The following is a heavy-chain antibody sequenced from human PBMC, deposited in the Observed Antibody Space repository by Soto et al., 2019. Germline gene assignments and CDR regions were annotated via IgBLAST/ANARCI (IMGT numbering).Heavy chain of an antibody. CDR3: ARKYYYDSSGYYEHDAFDI. V-gene: IGHV3-66*01. J-gene: IGHJ3*02. CDR2: IYSGGST. D-gene: IGHD3-22*01. Sequence: GGSLRLSCAASGFTVSSNYMSWVRQAPGKGLEWVSVIYSGGSTYYADSVKGRFTIYRDNSKNTLYLQMNSLRAEDTAVYYCARKYYYDSSGYYEHDAFDIWGQGTMVTVSS. CDR1: GFTVSSNY.